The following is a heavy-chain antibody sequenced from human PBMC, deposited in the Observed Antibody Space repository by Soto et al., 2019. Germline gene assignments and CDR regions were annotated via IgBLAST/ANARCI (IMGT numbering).Heavy chain of an antibody. V-gene: IGHV1-18*01. D-gene: IGHD2-21*02. CDR2: ISAYNGNI. Sequence: QVQLVQSGAEVKKPGASVKVSCKASGYTFTNYGISWVRQAPGQGLEWMGWISAYNGNINYAQKLQGRVTMTTDTSTRTAYLELRSLRSDEPAMYDCASSYCCGNCYSNVPLDYYSYGMDVWGQGTTVNVSS. J-gene: IGHJ6*02. CDR3: ASSYCCGNCYSNVPLDYYSYGMDV. CDR1: GYTFTNYG.